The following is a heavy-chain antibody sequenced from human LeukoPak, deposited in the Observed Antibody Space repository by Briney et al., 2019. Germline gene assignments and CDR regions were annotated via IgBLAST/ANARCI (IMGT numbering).Heavy chain of an antibody. CDR3: ARDPFTTNYFDY. CDR2: ISYDGSNK. V-gene: IGHV3-30-3*01. D-gene: IGHD1-14*01. Sequence: PGRSLRLSCAASGFTFSSYAMHWVRQAPGKGLEWVAVISYDGSNKYYADSVKGRFTISRDNSKNTLYLQMNSLRAEDTAVYYCARDPFTTNYFDYWGQGTLVTVSS. J-gene: IGHJ4*02. CDR1: GFTFSSYA.